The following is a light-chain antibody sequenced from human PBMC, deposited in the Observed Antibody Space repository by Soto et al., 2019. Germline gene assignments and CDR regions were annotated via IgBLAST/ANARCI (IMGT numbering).Light chain of an antibody. CDR3: QHYGSSVPWT. CDR2: AAS. Sequence: EVVLTQYPGTVSLSPGERATLSCRASQSVTSNYLAWYQQKPGQAPRLLIYAASSRATGIPDRFSGSGSGTDFNLSISRVESEDFAVYYCQHYGSSVPWTFGQGTKVEIK. CDR1: QSVTSNY. J-gene: IGKJ1*01. V-gene: IGKV3-20*01.